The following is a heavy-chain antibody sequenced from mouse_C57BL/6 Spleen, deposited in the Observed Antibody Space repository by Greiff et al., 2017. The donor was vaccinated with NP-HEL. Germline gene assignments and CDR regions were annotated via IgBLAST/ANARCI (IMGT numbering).Heavy chain of an antibody. J-gene: IGHJ2*01. D-gene: IGHD2-4*01. CDR2: IDPEDGET. Sequence: VQLQQSGAELVKPGASVKLSCTASGFNIKDYYMHWVKQRTEQGLEWIGRIDPEDGETKYAPKFQGKATITADTSSNTAYLQLSSLTSEDTAVYYCARSLYDYEYYFDYWGQGTTLTVSS. CDR3: ARSLYDYEYYFDY. CDR1: GFNIKDYY. V-gene: IGHV14-2*01.